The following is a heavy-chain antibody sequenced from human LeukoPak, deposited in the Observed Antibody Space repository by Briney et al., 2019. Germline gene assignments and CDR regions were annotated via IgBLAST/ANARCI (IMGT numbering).Heavy chain of an antibody. V-gene: IGHV3-74*01. CDR2: IYSDGSST. CDR3: AKGYGWEASYYYYYMDV. CDR1: GFTFSSYW. D-gene: IGHD1-26*01. J-gene: IGHJ6*03. Sequence: GGSLRLSCAASGFTFSSYWMHWVRQGPGKGLVWVSRIYSDGSSTSYADSVKGRFTISRDNSKNTLYLQMNSLRAEDTAVYYCAKGYGWEASYYYYYMDVWGKGTTVTISS.